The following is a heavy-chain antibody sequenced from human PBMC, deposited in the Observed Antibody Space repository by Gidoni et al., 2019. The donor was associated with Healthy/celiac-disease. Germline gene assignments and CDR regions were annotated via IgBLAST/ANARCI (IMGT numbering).Heavy chain of an antibody. Sequence: QVQLQESGPGLVKPSQTLSLTCTVSGGSISSVGYYWSWIPQHPGNGLGWIWYIYYSGSTYYNPSLKGRVTISVDTSKNQFSLKLSSVTAADTAVYYRAREGPGYCSSTSCYGAYYYYRDVWGKGTTVTVS. J-gene: IGHJ6*03. CDR3: AREGPGYCSSTSCYGAYYYYRDV. V-gene: IGHV4-31*03. CDR2: IYYSGST. CDR1: GGSISSVGYY. D-gene: IGHD2-2*01.